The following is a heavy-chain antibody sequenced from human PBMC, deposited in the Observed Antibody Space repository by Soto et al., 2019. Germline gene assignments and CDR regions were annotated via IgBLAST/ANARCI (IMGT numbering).Heavy chain of an antibody. J-gene: IGHJ3*02. D-gene: IGHD6-13*01. Sequence: QVQLVQSGAEVKKPGSSVKVSCKASGGTFSSYAISWVRQAPGQGLEWMGGIIPIFGTANYAQKFQGRVTITADESTSTAYMELSRLRSEDTAVYYCARDYPEPYSCSWYGLEWAFHIWGQGTMVTVSS. CDR3: ARDYPEPYSCSWYGLEWAFHI. CDR2: IIPIFGTA. CDR1: GGTFSSYA. V-gene: IGHV1-69*01.